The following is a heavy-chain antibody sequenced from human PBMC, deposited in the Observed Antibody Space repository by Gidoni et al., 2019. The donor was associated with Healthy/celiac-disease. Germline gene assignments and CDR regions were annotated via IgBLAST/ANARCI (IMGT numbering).Heavy chain of an antibody. D-gene: IGHD3-22*01. CDR1: VGSISSSSYY. Sequence: QLQLQESGPGLVKPSETLSLTCTVSVGSISSSSYYWGWIRQPPGKGLEWIGSIYYSGSTYYNPSLKSRVTISVDTSKNQFSLKLSSVTAADTAVYYCARRGGGLLPYFDYWGQGTLVTVSS. V-gene: IGHV4-39*01. CDR3: ARRGGGLLPYFDY. J-gene: IGHJ4*02. CDR2: IYYSGST.